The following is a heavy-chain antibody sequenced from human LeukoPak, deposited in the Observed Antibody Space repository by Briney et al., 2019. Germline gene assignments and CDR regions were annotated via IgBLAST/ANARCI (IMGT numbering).Heavy chain of an antibody. Sequence: PGGSLRLSCAASGFTFSSYAMHWVRQAPGKGLEWVAVISYDGSNKYYADSVKGRFTISRDNSKNTLYLQMNSLRAEDTAVYYCARDAPVYGMDVWGQGTTVTVSS. J-gene: IGHJ6*02. CDR2: ISYDGSNK. CDR3: ARDAPVYGMDV. V-gene: IGHV3-30*14. CDR1: GFTFSSYA.